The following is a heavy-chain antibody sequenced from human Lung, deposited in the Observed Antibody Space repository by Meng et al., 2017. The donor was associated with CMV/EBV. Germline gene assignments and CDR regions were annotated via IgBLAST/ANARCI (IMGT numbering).Heavy chain of an antibody. CDR2: IIPIFGTA. CDR1: GGNFGTYA. V-gene: IGHV1-69*05. CDR3: ARTRYDSSGYDAYYYYAMDV. Sequence: SVXVSCKASGGNFGTYAISWVRQAPGQGLEWMGGIIPIFGTASFAQKFQGRVTITTDESTAYMELSSLRSEDAAVYYCARTRYDSSGYDAYYYYAMDVWGQGNTVHVYS. J-gene: IGHJ6*01. D-gene: IGHD3-22*01.